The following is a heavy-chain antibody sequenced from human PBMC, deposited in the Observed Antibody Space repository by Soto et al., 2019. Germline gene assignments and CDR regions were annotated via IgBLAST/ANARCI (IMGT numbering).Heavy chain of an antibody. J-gene: IGHJ4*02. CDR2: ISGTGGST. Sequence: GGSLRLSCAASGFTFSSYAMSWVRQAPGKGLEWVSVISGTGGSTYYADSVKGRFTISRDNSKNTLYLQMNSLRAEDTAVYYCAKVPTAIAAAGTFDYWGQGTVVTVSS. CDR3: AKVPTAIAAAGTFDY. D-gene: IGHD6-13*01. CDR1: GFTFSSYA. V-gene: IGHV3-23*01.